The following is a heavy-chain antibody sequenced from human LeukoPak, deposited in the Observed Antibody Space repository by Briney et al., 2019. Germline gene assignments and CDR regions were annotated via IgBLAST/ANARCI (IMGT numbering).Heavy chain of an antibody. CDR2: ISGSSSTQ. D-gene: IGHD2-8*01. CDR3: ARSDGVCLDY. J-gene: IGHJ4*02. Sequence: LSLTCTVSGGSINYGGWIRQPPGKGLEWISYISGSSSTQYYADSVKGRFTISRDNAKNSLYLQMNSLRAEDTAVYYCARSDGVCLDYWGQGTLVTVSS. CDR1: GGSINY. V-gene: IGHV3-11*04.